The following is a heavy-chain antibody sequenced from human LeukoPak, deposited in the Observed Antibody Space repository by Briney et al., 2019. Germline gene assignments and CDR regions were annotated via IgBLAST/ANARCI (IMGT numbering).Heavy chain of an antibody. V-gene: IGHV3-53*01. CDR1: GFTVSSNY. Sequence: GGSLRLSCAASGFTVSSNYMSWVRQAPRKGLEWVSVIYSGGSTYYADSVKGRFTISRDNSKNTLYLQMNSLRAEDTAVYYCARGYSSGWYGCPFDYWGHGTLVTVSS. D-gene: IGHD6-19*01. J-gene: IGHJ4*01. CDR2: IYSGGST. CDR3: ARGYSSGWYGCPFDY.